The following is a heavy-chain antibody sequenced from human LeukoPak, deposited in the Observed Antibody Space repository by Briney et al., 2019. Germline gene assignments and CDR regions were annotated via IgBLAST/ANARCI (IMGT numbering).Heavy chain of an antibody. D-gene: IGHD2-21*01. CDR1: GFTFSSYS. CDR2: ISSSSSYI. J-gene: IGHJ4*02. Sequence: GGSLRLSCAASGFTFSSYSMNWVRQAPGKGLEWVSSISSSSSYIYYADSVKGRFTISRDNAKNSLYPQMNSLRAEDTAVYYCARAPRVWYFDYWGQGTLVTVSS. CDR3: ARAPRVWYFDY. V-gene: IGHV3-21*01.